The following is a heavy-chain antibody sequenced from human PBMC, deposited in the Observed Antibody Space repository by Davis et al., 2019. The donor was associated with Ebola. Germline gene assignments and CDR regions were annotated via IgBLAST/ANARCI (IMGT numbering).Heavy chain of an antibody. J-gene: IGHJ4*02. CDR2: INAGNGNT. CDR3: ARGLPSSCEDY. Sequence: ASVKVSCKASGYTFTSYGISWVRQAPGQGLEWMGWINAGNGNTKYSQKFQGRVTMTTDTSTSTAYMELRSLRSDDTAVYYCARGLPSSCEDYWGQGTLVTVSS. V-gene: IGHV1-18*01. D-gene: IGHD6-13*01. CDR1: GYTFTSYG.